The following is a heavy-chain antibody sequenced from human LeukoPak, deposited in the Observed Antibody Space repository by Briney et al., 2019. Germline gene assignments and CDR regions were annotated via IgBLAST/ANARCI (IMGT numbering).Heavy chain of an antibody. CDR1: GFTFSRYA. CDR3: AKDRRIAVAGNDY. CDR2: ISGSGGST. J-gene: IGHJ4*02. D-gene: IGHD6-19*01. Sequence: GGSLRLSCAASGFTFSRYAMSWVRQAPGKGLEWVSAISGSGGSTYYADSVKGRFTISRDNSKNTLYLQMNSLRAEDTAVYYCAKDRRIAVAGNDYWGQGTLVTVSS. V-gene: IGHV3-23*01.